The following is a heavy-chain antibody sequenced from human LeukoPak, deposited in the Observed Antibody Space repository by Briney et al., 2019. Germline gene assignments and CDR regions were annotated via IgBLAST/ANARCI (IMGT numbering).Heavy chain of an antibody. Sequence: GGSLRLSCAASGFTFSSYAMHWVRQAPGKGLEWVAVISYDGSNKYYADSVKGRFTISRDNSKNTLYLQMNSLRAENTAVYYCARDTGYSSSWLGWFDPWGQGTLVTVSS. V-gene: IGHV3-30*04. CDR1: GFTFSSYA. D-gene: IGHD6-13*01. J-gene: IGHJ5*02. CDR3: ARDTGYSSSWLGWFDP. CDR2: ISYDGSNK.